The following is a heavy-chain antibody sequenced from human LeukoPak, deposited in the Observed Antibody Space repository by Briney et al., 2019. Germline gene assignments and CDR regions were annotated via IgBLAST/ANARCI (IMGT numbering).Heavy chain of an antibody. D-gene: IGHD2-21*01. V-gene: IGHV1-2*02. Sequence: GASVTVSCKASGYTFTGYYMHWVRQAPGQGVEWMGWINANSGGTNYAQTLQGRVTITRDTSISTAYMDLSRLRSDDTAVYYCARDSYLDYWGQGTLVTVSS. J-gene: IGHJ4*02. CDR2: INANSGGT. CDR1: GYTFTGYY. CDR3: ARDSYLDY.